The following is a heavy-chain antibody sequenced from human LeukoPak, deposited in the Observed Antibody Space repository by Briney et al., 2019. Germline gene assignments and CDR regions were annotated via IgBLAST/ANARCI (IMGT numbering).Heavy chain of an antibody. J-gene: IGHJ4*02. V-gene: IGHV1-46*01. CDR3: ARGSRWLGDY. Sequence: WASVKVSCKASGYTFTSYYMHWVRQTPGQGLERMGIINPSGGSTSYAQKFQGRVTMTRDTSTSTVYMELSSLRSEDTAVYYRARGSRWLGDYWGQGTLVTVSS. D-gene: IGHD5-24*01. CDR1: GYTFTSYY. CDR2: INPSGGST.